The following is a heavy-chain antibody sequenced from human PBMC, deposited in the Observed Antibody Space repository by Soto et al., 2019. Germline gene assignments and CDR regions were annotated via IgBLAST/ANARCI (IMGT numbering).Heavy chain of an antibody. J-gene: IGHJ6*02. D-gene: IGHD5-18*01. Sequence: PSETLSLTCAVYGGSFSGYYWSWIRQPPGKWLEWIGEINHSGSTNYNPSLKSRVTISVDTSKNQFSLKLSSVTAADTAVYYCASGPRRDSYGRYYYYYYGMDVWGQGTTLTASS. CDR2: INHSGST. CDR3: ASGPRRDSYGRYYYYYYGMDV. CDR1: GGSFSGYY. V-gene: IGHV4-34*01.